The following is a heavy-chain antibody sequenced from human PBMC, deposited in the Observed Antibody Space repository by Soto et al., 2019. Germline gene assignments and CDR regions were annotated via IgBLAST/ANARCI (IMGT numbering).Heavy chain of an antibody. CDR3: ARGGITYYDFWSGYYGPTNDAFDI. V-gene: IGHV3-11*01. D-gene: IGHD3-3*01. J-gene: IGHJ3*02. CDR1: GFTFSDYY. CDR2: ISSSGSTI. Sequence: GSLRLSCAASGFTFSDYYMSWIRQAPGKGLEWVSYISSSGSTIYYADSVKGRFTISRDNAKNSLYLQMNSLRAEDTAVYYCARGGITYYDFWSGYYGPTNDAFDIWGQGTMVTVSS.